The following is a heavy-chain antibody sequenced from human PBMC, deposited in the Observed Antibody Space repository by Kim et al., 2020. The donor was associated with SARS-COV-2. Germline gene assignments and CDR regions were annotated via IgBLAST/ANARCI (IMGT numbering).Heavy chain of an antibody. Sequence: YYADSGKGRFTISRHNSKNTLYLQMNSLRAEDTALYYCARTGYSYGYFDYWGQGTLVTVCS. CDR3: ARTGYSYGYFDY. D-gene: IGHD5-18*01. V-gene: IGHV3-53*04. J-gene: IGHJ4*02.